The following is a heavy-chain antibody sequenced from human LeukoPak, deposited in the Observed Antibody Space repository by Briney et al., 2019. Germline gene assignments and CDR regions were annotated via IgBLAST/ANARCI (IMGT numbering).Heavy chain of an antibody. Sequence: SETLSLTCTVSGGSISSSSYYWGWIRQPPGKGLEWIGSIYYSGSTYYNPSLKSRVTISVDTSKNQFSLKLSSVTAADTAVYYCAREVGGYGYPFDYWGQGTLVTVSS. CDR3: AREVGGYGYPFDY. CDR2: IYYSGST. CDR1: GGSISSSSYY. V-gene: IGHV4-39*07. J-gene: IGHJ4*02. D-gene: IGHD5-18*01.